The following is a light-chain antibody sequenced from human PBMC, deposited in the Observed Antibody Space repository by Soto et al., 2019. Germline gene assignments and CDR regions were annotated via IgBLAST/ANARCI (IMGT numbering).Light chain of an antibody. CDR3: CSYAGSSTYV. J-gene: IGLJ1*01. V-gene: IGLV2-23*01. CDR2: EGN. Sequence: QSALTQPASVSGSPGQSITISCTGSSSNIGSYNFVSWYQQHPGEAPKVIIYEGNQRPSGVSNRFSGSKSGNTASLRISGLQVEDEADYYCCSYAGSSTYVFGTGTKLTVL. CDR1: SSNIGSYNF.